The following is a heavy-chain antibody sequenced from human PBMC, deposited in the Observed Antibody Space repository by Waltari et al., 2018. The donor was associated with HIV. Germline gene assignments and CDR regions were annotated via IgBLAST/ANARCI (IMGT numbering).Heavy chain of an antibody. CDR2: SSYNSGSA. CDR3: AKDHGGYWRRDDIYFDV. V-gene: IGHV3-9*01. D-gene: IGHD3-22*01. Sequence: EVQLVDSGGGLVQPGSSLSLSCAGSGIAIDDYAMHVVRQRPGKGVEWVSASSYNSGSAAYADAVRGRFTVSRDNSKNSVYLQMDSLRPEDTAVYFCAKDHGGYWRRDDIYFDVWGRGTKVTVSS. CDR1: GIAIDDYA. J-gene: IGHJ3*01.